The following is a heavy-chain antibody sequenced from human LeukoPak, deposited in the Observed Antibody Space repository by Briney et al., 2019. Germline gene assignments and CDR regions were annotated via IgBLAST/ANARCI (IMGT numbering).Heavy chain of an antibody. CDR3: ARSGDYYDSSGYSPLGY. Sequence: GASVKVSCRASGYTFTNYGINWVRQAPGQGLEWMGWISAYNGNTNYAQKLQGRVTMTRDTSTSTVYMELSSLRSEDTAVYYCARSGDYYDSSGYSPLGYWGQGTLVTVSS. CDR1: GYTFTNYG. CDR2: ISAYNGNT. D-gene: IGHD3-22*01. V-gene: IGHV1-18*01. J-gene: IGHJ4*02.